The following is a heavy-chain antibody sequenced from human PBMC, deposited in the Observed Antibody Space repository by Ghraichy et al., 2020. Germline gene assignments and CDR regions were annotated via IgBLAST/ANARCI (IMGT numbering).Heavy chain of an antibody. Sequence: ASVKVSCKASGYTFTGYYMHWVRQAPGQGLEWMGRINPNSGDTNYAQKFQGRVTMTRDTSISTAYMEMSRLRSDDTAVYYCASSITVPGGWDYWGQGTLVTVSS. D-gene: IGHD6-19*01. CDR2: INPNSGDT. V-gene: IGHV1-2*06. CDR3: ASSITVPGGWDY. CDR1: GYTFTGYY. J-gene: IGHJ4*02.